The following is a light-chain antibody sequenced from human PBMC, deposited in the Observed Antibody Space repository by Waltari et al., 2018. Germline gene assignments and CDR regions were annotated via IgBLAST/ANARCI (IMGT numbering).Light chain of an antibody. CDR2: EVS. Sequence: QSALTQPPSASGSPGQSVTISCTGTSSDVGGYDYVSWYQQHPGKAPKLMSYEVSKRPPGVPDRFSGSKSGNTASLTVSGLQGEDEADYYCSSYAGSNNYVAFGGGTKLTVL. V-gene: IGLV2-8*01. CDR1: SSDVGGYDY. J-gene: IGLJ2*01. CDR3: SSYAGSNNYVA.